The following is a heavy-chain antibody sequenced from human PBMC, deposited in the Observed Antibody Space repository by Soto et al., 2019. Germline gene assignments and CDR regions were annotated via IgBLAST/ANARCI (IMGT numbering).Heavy chain of an antibody. D-gene: IGHD3-22*01. V-gene: IGHV3-30-3*01. CDR3: ARVMGDSSGYYYRDKRDAFDI. CDR1: GFTFSSYA. J-gene: IGHJ3*02. CDR2: ISYDGSNK. Sequence: GGSLRLSCAASGFTFSSYAMHWVRQAPGKGLEWVAVISYDGSNKYYADSVKGRFTISRDDSKNTLYLQMNSLRAEDTAVYYCARVMGDSSGYYYRDKRDAFDIWGQGTMVTVSS.